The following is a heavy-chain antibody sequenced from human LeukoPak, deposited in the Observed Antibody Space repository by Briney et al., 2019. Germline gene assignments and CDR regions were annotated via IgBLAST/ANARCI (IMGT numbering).Heavy chain of an antibody. J-gene: IGHJ6*02. Sequence: GGSLRLSCAASGLRFTDYSMSWVPQAPGKGLKWVAGLGRSGEYKYYADSVKGRFTISRDNSKDTVSLQMNSLRAEDSAIYFCVKDRPCETCMPMDAWGQGTTVTVSS. CDR3: VKDRPCETCMPMDA. V-gene: IGHV3-23*01. CDR2: LGRSGEYK. CDR1: GLRFTDYS. D-gene: IGHD2-2*01.